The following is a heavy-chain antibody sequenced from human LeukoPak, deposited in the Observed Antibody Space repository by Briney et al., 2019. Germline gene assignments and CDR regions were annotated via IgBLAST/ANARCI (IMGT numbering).Heavy chain of an antibody. CDR2: INHSGST. CDR1: GGSFSGYY. D-gene: IGHD1-26*01. J-gene: IGHJ4*02. Sequence: SETLSLTCAVYGGSFSGYYWSWIRQPPGKGLEWIGEINHSGSTNYNPSLKSRVTISVDTSKNQFSLKLSSVTAADTAVYYCARGPGSYYGYWGQGTLVTVSS. CDR3: ARGPGSYYGY. V-gene: IGHV4-34*01.